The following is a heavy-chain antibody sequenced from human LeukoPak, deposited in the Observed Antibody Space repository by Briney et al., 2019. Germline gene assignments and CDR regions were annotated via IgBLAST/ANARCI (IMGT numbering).Heavy chain of an antibody. Sequence: SETLSLTCAVSGGSFSGYYWSWIRQPPGKGLEWIGEINHSGSTNYNPSLKSRVTISVDTSKNQFSLKLSSVTAADTAVYYCARAPALYNWNYGGGFWFDPWGQGTLVTVSS. CDR1: GGSFSGYY. D-gene: IGHD1-7*01. CDR3: ARAPALYNWNYGGGFWFDP. V-gene: IGHV4-34*01. J-gene: IGHJ5*02. CDR2: INHSGST.